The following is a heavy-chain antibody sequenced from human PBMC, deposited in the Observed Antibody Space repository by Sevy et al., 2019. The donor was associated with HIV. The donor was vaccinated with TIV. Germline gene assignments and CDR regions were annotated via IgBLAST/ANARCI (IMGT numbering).Heavy chain of an antibody. CDR2: ISYDGSNK. CDR1: GFTFSSYA. V-gene: IGHV3-30-3*01. J-gene: IGHJ1*01. Sequence: GGSMRLSCAASGFTFSSYAMHWVRQAPGKGLEWVAVISYDGSNKYYADSVKGRFTISRDNSKNTLYLQMNSLRAEDTAVYYCARVYNRLSSCWNEYFQHWGQGTLVTVSS. CDR3: ARVYNRLSSCWNEYFQH. D-gene: IGHD6-19*01.